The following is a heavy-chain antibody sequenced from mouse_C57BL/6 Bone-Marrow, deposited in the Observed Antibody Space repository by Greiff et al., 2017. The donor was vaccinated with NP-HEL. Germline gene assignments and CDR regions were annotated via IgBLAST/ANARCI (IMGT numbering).Heavy chain of an antibody. Sequence: EVQGVESGGGLVQPGGSLKLSCDASGFTFSDYGMAWVRPAPRKGPEWVAFISNLAYSIYYADNVTGRFTISRENAKNTLYREMSSLRSEDTAMYYCARRPYGNYAMDYWGQGTSVTVSS. CDR1: GFTFSDYG. D-gene: IGHD2-1*01. CDR2: ISNLAYSI. V-gene: IGHV5-15*01. CDR3: ARRPYGNYAMDY. J-gene: IGHJ4*01.